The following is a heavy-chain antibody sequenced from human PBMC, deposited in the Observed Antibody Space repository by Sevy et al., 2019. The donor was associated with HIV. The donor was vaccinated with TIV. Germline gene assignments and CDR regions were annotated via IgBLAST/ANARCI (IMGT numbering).Heavy chain of an antibody. V-gene: IGHV3-30*18. Sequence: GGSLRLSCVGSGFIFDNSGMNWVRQAPGKGLEWVALISHDGGKKYYADSVKGRFTISRDNSKNTRYLQMNTLRRDDTAAYYCTKDPPVYGDFPYGMDVWGQGTTVTVSS. D-gene: IGHD4-17*01. CDR1: GFIFDNSG. CDR2: ISHDGGKK. CDR3: TKDPPVYGDFPYGMDV. J-gene: IGHJ6*02.